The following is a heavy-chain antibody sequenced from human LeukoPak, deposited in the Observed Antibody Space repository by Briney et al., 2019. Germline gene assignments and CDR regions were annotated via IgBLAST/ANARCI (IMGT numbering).Heavy chain of an antibody. CDR2: TYYRSKWYN. J-gene: IGHJ4*02. Sequence: SQTLSLTCAISGDSVSSNSAAWNWIRQSPSRGLEWLGRTYYRSKWYNDYAVSVKSRITINPDTSKNQFSLQLNSMTPEDTAVYYCARDSAAVGATEDYFDYWGQGTLVTVSS. CDR3: ARDSAAVGATEDYFDY. CDR1: GDSVSSNSAA. D-gene: IGHD1-26*01. V-gene: IGHV6-1*01.